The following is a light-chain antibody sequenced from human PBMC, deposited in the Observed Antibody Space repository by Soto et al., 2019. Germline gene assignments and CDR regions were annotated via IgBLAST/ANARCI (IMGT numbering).Light chain of an antibody. CDR3: SSYTTTTTRDVV. CDR2: DVT. CDR1: SSDVDGFNY. J-gene: IGLJ2*01. V-gene: IGLV2-14*03. Sequence: QSALTQPASVSGSPGQSITISCTGTSSDVDGFNYVSWYQQHPGRAPKLMLYDVTNRPSGVSTRFSGSKSGNTASLTISGLQAEDEADYYCSSYTTTTTRDVVFGGGTKLTVL.